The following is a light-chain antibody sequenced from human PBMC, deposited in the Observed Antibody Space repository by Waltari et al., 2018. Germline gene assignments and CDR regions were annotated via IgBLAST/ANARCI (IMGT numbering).Light chain of an antibody. CDR2: ETN. Sequence: SVLTQPPSVSAFPGPKVTISCSGGPSTFGNNGRSWYRQRPGSVPELLIYETNGRPTGTPDRFSASKSGTSATLDITGLQPGDEADYYCGTWDSSMAVWLFGGGTKLIV. CDR1: PSTFGNNG. V-gene: IGLV1-51*02. CDR3: GTWDSSMAVWL. J-gene: IGLJ3*02.